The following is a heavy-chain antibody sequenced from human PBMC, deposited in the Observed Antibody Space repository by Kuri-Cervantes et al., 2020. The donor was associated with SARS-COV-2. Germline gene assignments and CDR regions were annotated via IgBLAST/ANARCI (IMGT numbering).Heavy chain of an antibody. V-gene: IGHV4-59*08. CDR3: AAWVVTTWGAFDI. Sequence: GSLRLSCTVSGGSISSHYWSWIRQPPGKGLEWIGYIYYSGSTNYNPSLKSRVTISVDTSKNQFSLKLSSVTAADTAVYYCAAWVVTTWGAFDIWGQGTMVT. D-gene: IGHD4-23*01. CDR1: GGSISSHY. CDR2: IYYSGST. J-gene: IGHJ3*02.